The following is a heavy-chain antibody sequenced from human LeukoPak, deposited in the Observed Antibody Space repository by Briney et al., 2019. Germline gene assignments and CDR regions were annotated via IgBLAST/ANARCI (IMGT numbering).Heavy chain of an antibody. Sequence: SETLSLTCTVSGGSISSYYWSWIRQPPGKGLEWIGYIYYSGSTNYNPSLKSRVTISVDTSKNQFSLKLSSVTAADTAVYYCAKIITMVRGAPPTWSDPWGQEPLVTVSS. CDR2: IYYSGST. D-gene: IGHD3-10*01. V-gene: IGHV4-59*08. J-gene: IGHJ5*02. CDR3: AKIITMVRGAPPTWSDP. CDR1: GGSISSYY.